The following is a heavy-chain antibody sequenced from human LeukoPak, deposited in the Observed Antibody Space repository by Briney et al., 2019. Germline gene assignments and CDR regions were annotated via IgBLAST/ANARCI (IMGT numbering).Heavy chain of an antibody. CDR3: VALIRGLGY. J-gene: IGHJ4*02. Sequence: PGGSLRFSCSDSGFTFSDHYMDWVRQAPRKGLDWVGRSRNRAHSYTTEYAASVKGSFTVSRADSENLLFLQMNSLKTDDTAVYYCVALIRGLGYWGQGTLVTVSS. CDR2: SRNRAHSYTT. D-gene: IGHD3-10*01. CDR1: GFTFSDHY. V-gene: IGHV3-72*01.